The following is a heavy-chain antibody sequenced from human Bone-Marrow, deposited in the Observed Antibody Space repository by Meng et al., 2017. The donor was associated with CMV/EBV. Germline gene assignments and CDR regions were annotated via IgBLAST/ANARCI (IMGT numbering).Heavy chain of an antibody. D-gene: IGHD5/OR15-5a*01. CDR1: GYNFNKYF. CDR3: AREEVYTSTFYYYGMDV. Sequence: ASVKVSCKASGYNFNKYFIHWVRQAPGQGLEWMGWINPNSGGTNYAQKFQGRVTMTRDTSISTAYMELSRLRSDDTAVYYCAREEVYTSTFYYYGMDVWGQGTTVTVSS. CDR2: INPNSGGT. J-gene: IGHJ6*02. V-gene: IGHV1-2*02.